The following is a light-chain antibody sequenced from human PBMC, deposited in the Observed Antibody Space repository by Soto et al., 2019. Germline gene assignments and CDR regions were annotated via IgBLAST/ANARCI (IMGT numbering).Light chain of an antibody. CDR3: QHLHSYPLT. CDR2: AAS. CDR1: QGISSY. J-gene: IGKJ4*01. Sequence: DIQLTQSPSFLSASVGDRVTITCRASQGISSYLAWYQQKPGKAPKLLIFAASTLHSGVPSRFSGSGSGTEFTLTISSLQPEDFATYYCQHLHSYPLTFGGGTKAEMK. V-gene: IGKV1-9*01.